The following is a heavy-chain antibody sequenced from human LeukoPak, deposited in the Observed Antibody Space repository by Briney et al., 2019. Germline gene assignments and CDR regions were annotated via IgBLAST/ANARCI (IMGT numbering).Heavy chain of an antibody. CDR3: AREKRITMVRGVKEAYYFDY. CDR2: IIPIFGTA. CDR1: GGTFSSYA. Sequence: SVKVSCKASGGTFSSYAISWVRQAPGQGLEWMGGIIPIFGTANYAQKFQGRVTITADESTSTAYMELSSLRSEDTAVYYCAREKRITMVRGVKEAYYFDYWGQGTLVTVSS. J-gene: IGHJ4*02. D-gene: IGHD3-10*01. V-gene: IGHV1-69*01.